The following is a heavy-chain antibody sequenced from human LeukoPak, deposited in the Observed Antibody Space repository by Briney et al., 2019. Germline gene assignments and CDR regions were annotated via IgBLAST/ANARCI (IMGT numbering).Heavy chain of an antibody. V-gene: IGHV1-46*01. CDR2: INPSGGST. CDR3: ARPKWLRSSSYAFDI. J-gene: IGHJ3*02. CDR1: GYTFSNYY. D-gene: IGHD5-12*01. Sequence: ASVKVSCKASGYTFSNYYMHWVRQAPGQGLGWMGIINPSGGSTNYAHKFQGRLTMTRDTSTSTVYMELSSLRSEDTAVYYCARPKWLRSSSYAFDIWGQGTMVTVSS.